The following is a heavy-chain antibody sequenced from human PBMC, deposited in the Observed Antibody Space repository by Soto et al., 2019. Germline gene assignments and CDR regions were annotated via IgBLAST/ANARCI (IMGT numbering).Heavy chain of an antibody. D-gene: IGHD3-22*01. Sequence: SETLSLTCTVSGASLSSISYYWGWIRQPPGKGLAWVGSIFFTGNIYYNPSLKSRVTISVHTPKNQFSLKLRSVTAADTAVYYCAYYDSSGYAHIRYYFDYWGQGTLVTVSS. V-gene: IGHV4-39*01. CDR3: AYYDSSGYAHIRYYFDY. CDR1: GASLSSISYY. CDR2: IFFTGNI. J-gene: IGHJ4*02.